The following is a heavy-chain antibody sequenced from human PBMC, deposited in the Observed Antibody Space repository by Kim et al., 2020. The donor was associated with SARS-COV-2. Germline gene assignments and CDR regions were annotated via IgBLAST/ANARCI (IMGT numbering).Heavy chain of an antibody. D-gene: IGHD6-13*01. Sequence: GGSLRLSCAASGFTFSSYGMHWVRQAPGKGLEWVAVISYDGSNKYYADSVKGRFTISRDNSENTLYLQMNSLRAEDTAVYYCAKDHQRAAAAGTHFDYWGQGTLVTVSS. J-gene: IGHJ4*02. CDR3: AKDHQRAAAAGTHFDY. CDR2: ISYDGSNK. CDR1: GFTFSSYG. V-gene: IGHV3-30*18.